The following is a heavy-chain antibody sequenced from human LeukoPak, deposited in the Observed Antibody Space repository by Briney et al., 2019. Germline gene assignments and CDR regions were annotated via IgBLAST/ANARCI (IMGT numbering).Heavy chain of an antibody. Sequence: GGSLRLSCAASGFTFSSYWMSWVRQAPGKGLEWVANIKQDGSEKYYVDSVKGRFTTSRDNAKNSLYLQMNSLRAEDTAVYYCARDCHTIFGVVTDAFDIWGQGTMVTVSS. V-gene: IGHV3-7*01. CDR3: ARDCHTIFGVVTDAFDI. D-gene: IGHD3-3*01. J-gene: IGHJ3*02. CDR1: GFTFSSYW. CDR2: IKQDGSEK.